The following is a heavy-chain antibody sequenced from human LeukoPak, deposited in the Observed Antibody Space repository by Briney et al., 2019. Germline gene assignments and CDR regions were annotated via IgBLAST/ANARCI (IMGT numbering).Heavy chain of an antibody. V-gene: IGHV3-30*02. CDR1: GFTFSSYG. CDR2: IRYDGSNK. CDR3: AKDAAVAGKIRPIPIDY. J-gene: IGHJ4*02. D-gene: IGHD6-19*01. Sequence: GGSLRLSCAASGFTFSSYGMHWVRQAPGKGLEWVAFIRYDGSNKYYADSVKGRFTISRDNSKNTLYLQMNSLRAEDTAVYYCAKDAAVAGKIRPIPIDYWGQGTLVTVSS.